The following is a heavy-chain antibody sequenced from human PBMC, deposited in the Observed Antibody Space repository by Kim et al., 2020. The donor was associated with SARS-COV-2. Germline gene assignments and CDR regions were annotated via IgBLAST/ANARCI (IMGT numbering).Heavy chain of an antibody. J-gene: IGHJ4*01. V-gene: IGHV4-59*08. Sequence: SETLSLTCTVSGGSISSYYWSWIRQPPGKGLEWIGYINYLENNYNPSLKIRLTLSLDLSNNYFSLKFLSLTSASTPVSYCSRLFSLSAYPCPSLPYF. CDR3: SRLFSLSAYPCPSLPYF. D-gene: IGHD2-15*01. CDR2: INYLEN. CDR1: GGSISSYY.